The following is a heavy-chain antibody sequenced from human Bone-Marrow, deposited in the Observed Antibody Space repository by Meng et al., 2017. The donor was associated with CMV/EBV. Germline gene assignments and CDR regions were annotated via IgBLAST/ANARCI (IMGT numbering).Heavy chain of an antibody. J-gene: IGHJ5*02. D-gene: IGHD1-14*01. CDR3: ARVNRAASFGYNWFDP. V-gene: IGHV3-21*01. CDR2: ISSSSSYI. CDR1: GFTFSSYS. Sequence: SGFTFSSYSMNWVRQAPGKGLEWVSSISSSSSYIYYADSVKGRFTISRDNAKNSLYLQMNSLRAEDTAVYYCARVNRAASFGYNWFDPWGQGTLVTVSS.